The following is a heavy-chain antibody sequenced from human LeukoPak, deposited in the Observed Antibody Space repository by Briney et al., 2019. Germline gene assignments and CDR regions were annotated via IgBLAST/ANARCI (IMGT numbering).Heavy chain of an antibody. Sequence: ASVKVSCKASGYTFTGYYMHWVRQAPVQGLEWMGWINPNSGVTNYAQKFQGRVTMTRDTSITTAYMDLNRLRSDDTAVYYCARDRISVAGPDYWGQGTLVTVSS. CDR2: INPNSGVT. V-gene: IGHV1-2*02. CDR3: ARDRISVAGPDY. D-gene: IGHD6-19*01. CDR1: GYTFTGYY. J-gene: IGHJ4*02.